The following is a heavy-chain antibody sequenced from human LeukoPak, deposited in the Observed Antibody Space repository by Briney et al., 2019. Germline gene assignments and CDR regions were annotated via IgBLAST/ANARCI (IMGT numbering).Heavy chain of an antibody. CDR2: INHSGST. D-gene: IGHD3-9*01. CDR3: ARGVLRYFDNYGMDV. V-gene: IGHV4-34*01. CDR1: GGSFSGYY. J-gene: IGHJ6*02. Sequence: PSETLSLTCAVYGGSFSGYYWSWIRQPPGKGLEWTGEINHSGSTNYNPSLKSRVTISVDTSKNQFSLKLSSVTAADTAVYYCARGVLRYFDNYGMDVWGQGTTVTVSS.